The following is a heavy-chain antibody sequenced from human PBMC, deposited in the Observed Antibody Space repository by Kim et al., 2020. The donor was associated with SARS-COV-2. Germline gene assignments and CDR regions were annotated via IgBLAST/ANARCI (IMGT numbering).Heavy chain of an antibody. CDR1: EFTFSNYS. CDR2: ISSSSSYI. Sequence: GGSLRLSCAASEFTFSNYSMNWVRQAPGKGLEWVSSISSSSSYIYYADSVKGRFTISRDNAKNSLYLQMNSLRAEDTAVYYCARGGWREGAFDIWGQGTMVTVSS. CDR3: ARGGWREGAFDI. J-gene: IGHJ3*02. V-gene: IGHV3-21*01.